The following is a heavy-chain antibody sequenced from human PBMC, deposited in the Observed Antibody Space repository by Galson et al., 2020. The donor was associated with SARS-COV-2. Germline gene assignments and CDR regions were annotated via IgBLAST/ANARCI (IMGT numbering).Heavy chain of an antibody. Sequence: GGSLRPSCAASGLTFSSYGMHWVRQAPGKGMEWVAVIWYDGSNNYYVDSVKGRFTISRDNSKNTLYLQMNSLRAEDTAVYYCARDSYYYDSSGYYYAPYYYYGMDVWGQGTTVTVSS. J-gene: IGHJ6*02. V-gene: IGHV3-33*01. CDR3: ARDSYYYDSSGYYYAPYYYYGMDV. D-gene: IGHD3-22*01. CDR2: IWYDGSNN. CDR1: GLTFSSYG.